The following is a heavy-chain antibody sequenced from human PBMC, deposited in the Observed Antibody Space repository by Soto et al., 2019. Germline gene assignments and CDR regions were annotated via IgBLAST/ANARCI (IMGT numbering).Heavy chain of an antibody. D-gene: IGHD2-2*01. CDR3: TTVPLVYCSSTSCWSYFDY. V-gene: IGHV3-15*01. Sequence: GGSLRLSCAASGFTFSNAWMNWVRQAPGKGLEWVGRVKTKTDGGTTDYAAPVKGRFTISRDDSKNTLYLQMNSLKTEDTAVYYCTTVPLVYCSSTSCWSYFDYWGQGTLVTVSS. CDR2: VKTKTDGGTT. CDR1: GFTFSNAW. J-gene: IGHJ4*02.